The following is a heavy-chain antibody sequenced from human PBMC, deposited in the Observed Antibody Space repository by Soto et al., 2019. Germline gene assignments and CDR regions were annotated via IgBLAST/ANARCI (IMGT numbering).Heavy chain of an antibody. D-gene: IGHD3-10*01. CDR3: ARLPFSYGPLDY. V-gene: IGHV3-30*03. Sequence: GGSLRLSCAASGFTFSSYGMHWVRQAPGKGLEWVAVISYDGSNKYYADSVKGRFTISRHNSKNTLYLQMNSLRAEDTAVYYCARLPFSYGPLDYWGQGTLVTVSS. CDR2: ISYDGSNK. CDR1: GFTFSSYG. J-gene: IGHJ4*02.